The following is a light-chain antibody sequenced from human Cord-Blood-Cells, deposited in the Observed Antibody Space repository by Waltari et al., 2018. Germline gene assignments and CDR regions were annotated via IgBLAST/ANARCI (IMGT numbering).Light chain of an antibody. CDR1: SSDVGSYNL. CDR3: CSYAGSSTWV. V-gene: IGLV2-23*02. Sequence: QSALTQPASVSGSPGQSLTISCTGTSSDVGSYNLVSCYQQHPGKAPKLMIYEVSKRPSGVSNRFSGSKSGNTASLTISGLQAEDEADYYCCSYAGSSTWVFGGGTKLTVL. CDR2: EVS. J-gene: IGLJ3*02.